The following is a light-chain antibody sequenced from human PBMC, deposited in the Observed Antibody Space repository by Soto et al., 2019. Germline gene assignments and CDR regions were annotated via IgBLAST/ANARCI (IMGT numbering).Light chain of an antibody. V-gene: IGKV3-11*01. CDR3: QQRSNWPPMYT. J-gene: IGKJ2*01. Sequence: EIVLTQSPATLSLSPGGRATLSCRASQSVSSYLAWYQQKPDQAPSLLIYDASNRATGIPARFSGSGSGTDFTLTISSLEPEDFAVYYCQQRSNWPPMYTFGQGTKLEIK. CDR1: QSVSSY. CDR2: DAS.